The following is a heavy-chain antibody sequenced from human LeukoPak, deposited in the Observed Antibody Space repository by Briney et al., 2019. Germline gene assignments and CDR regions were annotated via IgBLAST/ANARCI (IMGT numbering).Heavy chain of an antibody. V-gene: IGHV4-59*01. J-gene: IGHJ5*02. CDR2: IYYSGST. Sequence: SETLSLTCTVSGGSISSYYWSWIRQPPGKGLEWIGYIYYSGSTNYNPSLKSRVTISVDTSKNQFSLKLSSVTAADTAVYYCARDSRYSGSYKGYNWFDAWGQGSLVTVSS. CDR3: ARDSRYSGSYKGYNWFDA. CDR1: GGSISSYY. D-gene: IGHD1-26*01.